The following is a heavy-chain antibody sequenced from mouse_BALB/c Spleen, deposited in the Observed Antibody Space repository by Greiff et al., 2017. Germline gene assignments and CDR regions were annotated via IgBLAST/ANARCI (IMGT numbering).Heavy chain of an antibody. Sequence: EVKLVESGPGLVKPSQSLSLTCTVTGYSITSDYAWNWIRQFPGIKLEWMGYISYSGSTSYNPSLKSRISITRDTSKNQFFLQLNSVTTEDTATYYCARRGLRHAMDYWGQGTSVTVSS. CDR2: ISYSGST. CDR1: GYSITSDYA. CDR3: ARRGLRHAMDY. D-gene: IGHD2-4*01. J-gene: IGHJ4*01. V-gene: IGHV3-2*02.